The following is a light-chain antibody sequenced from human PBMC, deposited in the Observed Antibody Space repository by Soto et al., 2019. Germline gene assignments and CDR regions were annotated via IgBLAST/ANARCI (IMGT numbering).Light chain of an antibody. CDR2: GAS. CDR3: QQYGSSPFT. J-gene: IGKJ3*01. CDR1: QSVSSSY. V-gene: IGKV3-20*01. Sequence: EIVLTQSPGTLSLSPGERATLSCRASQSVSSSYLAWYHQKPGQAPRLLIYGASSRATGIPDRFSGSGSGTDFTLTISXXEPEDFAVYYCQQYGSSPFTFGPGTKVDIK.